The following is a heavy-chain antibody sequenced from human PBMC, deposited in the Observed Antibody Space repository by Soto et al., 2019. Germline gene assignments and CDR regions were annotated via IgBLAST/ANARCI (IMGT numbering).Heavy chain of an antibody. CDR2: ISGSGGST. CDR1: GFTFSSYA. V-gene: IGHV3-23*01. D-gene: IGHD6-19*01. Sequence: EVQLLESGGGLVQPGGSLRLSCAASGFTFSSYAMSWVRQAPGKGLEWVSAISGSGGSTYYADFVKGRFTISRDNSKNTLYLQMNSLRAEDTAVYYCAKCVRPPRDSSGPLTPWGQGTLVTVSS. CDR3: AKCVRPPRDSSGPLTP. J-gene: IGHJ5*02.